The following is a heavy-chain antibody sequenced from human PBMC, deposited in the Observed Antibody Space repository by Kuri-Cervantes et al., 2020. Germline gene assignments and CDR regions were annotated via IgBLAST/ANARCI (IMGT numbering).Heavy chain of an antibody. CDR1: GGSFSGYY. J-gene: IGHJ5*02. D-gene: IGHD6-13*01. CDR2: INHSGST. Sequence: GSLRLSCAVYGGSFSGYYWSWIRQPPGKGLEWIGEINHSGSTNYNPSLKSRVTISVDTSKNQFSLKLSSVTAADTAVYYCARRAAGDRWFDPWGQGAPVTVSS. V-gene: IGHV4-34*01. CDR3: ARRAAGDRWFDP.